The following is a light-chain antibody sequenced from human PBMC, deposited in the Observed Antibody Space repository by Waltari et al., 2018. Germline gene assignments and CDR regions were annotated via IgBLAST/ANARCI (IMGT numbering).Light chain of an antibody. CDR2: DVN. CDR1: SSDVWGYNY. V-gene: IGLV2-11*01. Sequence: QSALTQPRSVSGSLGLSVTISCTGSSSDVWGYNYVPWYQQHPGRAPKLILYDVNKRPSGVPDRFAGSRSGNTASLTISGLRADDEADYVCSSYAGTLIYVFGPGTKVTVL. CDR3: SSYAGTLIYV. J-gene: IGLJ1*01.